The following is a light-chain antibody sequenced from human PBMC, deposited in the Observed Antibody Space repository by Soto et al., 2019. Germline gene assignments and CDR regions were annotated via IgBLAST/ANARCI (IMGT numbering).Light chain of an antibody. CDR1: SSNIGGGYD. CDR2: GNS. Sequence: QSVLTQPPSVSGAPGQRVTISCTGSSSNIGGGYDVHWYQQLPGTAPKLLIYGNSNRPSGVPDRFSGSKSGTSASLAITGLQAEDEADYYCQSYASSLSGSVFGGGTKLTFL. CDR3: QSYASSLSGSV. V-gene: IGLV1-40*01. J-gene: IGLJ2*01.